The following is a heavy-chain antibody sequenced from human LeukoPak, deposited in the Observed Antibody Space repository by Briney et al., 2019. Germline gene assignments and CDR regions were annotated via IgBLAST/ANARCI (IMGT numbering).Heavy chain of an antibody. CDR3: ARAYYYGSGRWDYMDV. Sequence: GESLKISCKGSGYSFTSYWIGWVRQMPGKGLEWMGIIYPGDSDTRYSPSFQGQVTISADKSISTAYLQWSSLKASDTAMYYCARAYYYGSGRWDYMDVWGKGTTVTVSS. V-gene: IGHV5-51*01. D-gene: IGHD3-10*01. J-gene: IGHJ6*03. CDR1: GYSFTSYW. CDR2: IYPGDSDT.